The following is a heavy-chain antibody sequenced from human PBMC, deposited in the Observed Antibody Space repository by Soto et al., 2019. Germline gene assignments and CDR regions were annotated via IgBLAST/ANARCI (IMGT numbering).Heavy chain of an antibody. Sequence: QVQLVPSGAEVKKPGSSVKVSCKASGGTFSSYAISWVRQAPGQGLEWMGGIIPISGTANYAQKFKGRVTITADESTSTDYRQLSSLRSEDTAVYYCARSQGSSTSLEIYYYYYYSMDVWGQGNRVTVSS. D-gene: IGHD2-2*01. J-gene: IGHJ6*02. CDR2: IIPISGTA. V-gene: IGHV1-69*01. CDR3: ARSQGSSTSLEIYYYYYYSMDV. CDR1: GGTFSSYA.